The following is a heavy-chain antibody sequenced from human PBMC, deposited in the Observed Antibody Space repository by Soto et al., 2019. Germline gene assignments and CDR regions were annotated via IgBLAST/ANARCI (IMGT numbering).Heavy chain of an antibody. CDR2: ISGSGGST. CDR1: GFTFSSYA. J-gene: IGHJ2*01. CDR3: AKDGTILPQYFDL. V-gene: IGHV3-23*01. D-gene: IGHD1-26*01. Sequence: EVQLLESGGGLVQPGGSLRLSCAASGFTFSSYAMSWVRQAPGNGLEWVSAISGSGGSTYYADSVKGRFTISRDNSKNTLYLQMNSLRAEDTAVYYCAKDGTILPQYFDLWGRGTLVTVSS.